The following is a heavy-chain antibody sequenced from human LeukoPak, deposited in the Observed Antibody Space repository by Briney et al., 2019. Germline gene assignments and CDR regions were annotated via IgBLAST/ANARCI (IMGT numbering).Heavy chain of an antibody. Sequence: GESLKISCKGTGYSFTSYWIGWVRQMPGKGLEWMGIIYPGDSDTRYSPSFLGQVTISADKSISTAYLQWSSLKASDTAMYYCARTVHSYGSPFDYWGQGTLVTVSS. CDR1: GYSFTSYW. CDR2: IYPGDSDT. D-gene: IGHD5-18*01. V-gene: IGHV5-51*01. J-gene: IGHJ4*02. CDR3: ARTVHSYGSPFDY.